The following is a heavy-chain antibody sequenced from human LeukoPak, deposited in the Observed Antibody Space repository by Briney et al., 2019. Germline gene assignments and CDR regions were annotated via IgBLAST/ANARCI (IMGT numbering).Heavy chain of an antibody. CDR2: INPNGGGT. J-gene: IGHJ4*02. CDR3: ARDRHYGDFDY. Sequence: GASVKVSCKASGYSFTGYYMHWVRQAPGQGLEWMGRINPNGGGTNYAQKFQGRVTMTRDTSISTAYMELSRLRSDDTAVYYCARDRHYGDFDYWGQGTLVTVSS. V-gene: IGHV1-2*02. D-gene: IGHD4-17*01. CDR1: GYSFTGYY.